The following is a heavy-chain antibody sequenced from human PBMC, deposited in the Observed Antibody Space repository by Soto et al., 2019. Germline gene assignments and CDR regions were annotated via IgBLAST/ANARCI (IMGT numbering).Heavy chain of an antibody. CDR2: ISAYNGNT. J-gene: IGHJ4*02. D-gene: IGHD6-13*01. CDR1: GYTFTSYG. CDR3: ARSIYEQQLVKPFDY. V-gene: IGHV1-18*01. Sequence: QVQLVQSGAEVKKPGASVKVSCKASGYTFTSYGISWVRQAPGQGLEWMGWISAYNGNTNYAQKHQGRVTMTTDTSTSAAYMELRSLRSDDTAVYYCARSIYEQQLVKPFDYWGQGTLVTVSS.